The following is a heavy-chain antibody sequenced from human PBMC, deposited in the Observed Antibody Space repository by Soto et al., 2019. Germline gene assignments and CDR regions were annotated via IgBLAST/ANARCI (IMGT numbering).Heavy chain of an antibody. CDR1: GDSVSSNSAA. Sequence: SQTLSLTCAISGDSVSSNSAAWNLIRQSPSRGLEWLGRTYYRSKWYNDYAVSVKSRITINPDTSKNQFSLQLNSVTPEDTAVYYCAREIVAYCGGDCSNPYYFDYWGQGTLVTVSS. CDR2: TYYRSKWYN. J-gene: IGHJ4*02. CDR3: AREIVAYCGGDCSNPYYFDY. V-gene: IGHV6-1*01. D-gene: IGHD2-21*02.